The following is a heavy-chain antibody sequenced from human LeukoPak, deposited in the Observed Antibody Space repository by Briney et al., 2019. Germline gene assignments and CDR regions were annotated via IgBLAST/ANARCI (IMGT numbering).Heavy chain of an antibody. CDR2: IYHSGIT. CDR3: ARHLDYDFWSGYPPYYMDV. J-gene: IGHJ6*03. V-gene: IGHV4-38-2*02. D-gene: IGHD3-3*01. Sequence: PSETLSLTCTVSGYSISSGYYWGWIRQPPGKGLEWIGSIYHSGITYYNPSLKSRVTISVDTSKNQFSLKLSSVTAADTAVYYCARHLDYDFWSGYPPYYMDVWGKGTTVTVSS. CDR1: GYSISSGYY.